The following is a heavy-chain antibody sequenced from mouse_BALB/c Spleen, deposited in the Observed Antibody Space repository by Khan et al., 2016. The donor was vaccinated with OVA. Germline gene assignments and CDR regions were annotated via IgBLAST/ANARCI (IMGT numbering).Heavy chain of an antibody. V-gene: IGHV5-17*02. CDR2: ISGDSSTI. Sequence: EVELVESGGGLVQPGGSRKLSCAASGFTFSSYGKHWVRQAPEKGLEWVAYISGDSSTIYYADTVKGRFTISRDNPKNTLFLQMTSLMSEDTAMYYCATSYYYGYYFDYWGPGTTLTVSS. CDR1: GFTFSSYG. D-gene: IGHD1-1*01. CDR3: ATSYYYGYYFDY. J-gene: IGHJ2*01.